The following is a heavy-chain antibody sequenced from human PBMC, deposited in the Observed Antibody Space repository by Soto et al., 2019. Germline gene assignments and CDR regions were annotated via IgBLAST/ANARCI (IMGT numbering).Heavy chain of an antibody. J-gene: IGHJ4*02. CDR2: IYYSGST. CDR3: ARRGTNSPFDY. Sequence: SETLSLTCTVSGGSISSYYWIWIRQPPGKGLEWIGYIYYSGSTNYNPSLKSRVTISLDTSKNQFSLKLNSVTATDAAVYYCARRGTNSPFDYWGQGTLVTVSS. CDR1: GGSISSYY. V-gene: IGHV4-59*08. D-gene: IGHD2-8*01.